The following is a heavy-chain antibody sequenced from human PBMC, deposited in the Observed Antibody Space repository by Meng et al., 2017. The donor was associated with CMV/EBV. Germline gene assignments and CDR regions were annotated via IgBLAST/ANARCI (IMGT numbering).Heavy chain of an antibody. J-gene: IGHJ5*02. CDR2: ISSSSSYI. CDR3: ARDLTTVTYFPTWFDP. CDR1: GFTFSSYS. Sequence: GESLKISCAASGFTFSSYSMHWVRQAPGKGLEWVSSISSSSSYIYYADSVKGRFTIFRDNSKNSLYLQMNSLRAEDTAVYYCARDLTTVTYFPTWFDPWGQGTLVTVSS. D-gene: IGHD4-17*01. V-gene: IGHV3-21*01.